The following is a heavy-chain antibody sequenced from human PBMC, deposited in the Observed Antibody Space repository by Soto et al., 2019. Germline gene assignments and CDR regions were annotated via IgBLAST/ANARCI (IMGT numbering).Heavy chain of an antibody. CDR3: TTDSRTALPEIRFDY. Sequence: GGSLRLSCAASGFPFNNAWINWVRQVPGKGLEWVGRVKSKADGGSGDYAAPVKGRFVVSRDDSKDIVYLQMNSLKIEDTGVYYCTTDSRTALPEIRFDYWGHGTQVTVS. CDR2: VKSKADGGSG. CDR1: GFPFNNAW. V-gene: IGHV3-15*07. D-gene: IGHD2-2*01. J-gene: IGHJ4*01.